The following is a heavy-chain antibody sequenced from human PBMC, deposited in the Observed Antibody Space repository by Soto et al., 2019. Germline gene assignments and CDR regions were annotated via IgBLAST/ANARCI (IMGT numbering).Heavy chain of an antibody. D-gene: IGHD5-12*01. CDR2: INPNSGGT. J-gene: IGHJ5*02. Sequence: ASVKVSCKASGYTFTGYYMHWVRQAPGQGLEWMGWINPNSGGTNYAQKFQGWVTMTRDTSISTAYMELSRLRSDDTAVYYCARARGYSGYAPGYNWFDPWGKGTQVTVSS. CDR1: GYTFTGYY. V-gene: IGHV1-2*04. CDR3: ARARGYSGYAPGYNWFDP.